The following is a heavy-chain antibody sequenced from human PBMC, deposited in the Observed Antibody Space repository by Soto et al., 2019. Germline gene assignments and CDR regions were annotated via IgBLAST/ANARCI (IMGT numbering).Heavy chain of an antibody. V-gene: IGHV3-74*01. Sequence: EVQLVESGGGTVQPGGSLRLSCAVSGFAFSAYWMHWVRQAPGKGLVWVSRINHDGSETIYADSVKGRFTISRDNAKNTLYLQMTSLRTEDTAVYYCVRENGPIAQFGNCFDPWGQGTLVTVSS. J-gene: IGHJ5*02. CDR2: INHDGSET. D-gene: IGHD6-13*01. CDR1: GFAFSAYW. CDR3: VRENGPIAQFGNCFDP.